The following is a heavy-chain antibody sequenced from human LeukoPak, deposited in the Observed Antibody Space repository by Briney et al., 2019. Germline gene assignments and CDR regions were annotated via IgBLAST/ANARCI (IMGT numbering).Heavy chain of an antibody. CDR1: GFTFSSHA. D-gene: IGHD3-16*01. CDR3: ATAPYTKDVAGVDS. Sequence: RPGGSLRLSCAAPGFTFSSHAMSWVRQAPGTGLEWDAGISGSGGSTYYADSVKGRFTISRDNSKNTLYLQLNSLRAEDTAVYYCATAPYTKDVAGVDSWGQGTLVTGPS. V-gene: IGHV3-23*01. CDR2: ISGSGGST. J-gene: IGHJ4*02.